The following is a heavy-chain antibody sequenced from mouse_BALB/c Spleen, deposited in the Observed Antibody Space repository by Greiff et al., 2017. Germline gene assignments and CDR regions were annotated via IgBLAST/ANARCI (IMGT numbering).Heavy chain of an antibody. V-gene: IGHV14-3*02. CDR1: GFNIKDTY. J-gene: IGHJ2*01. Sequence: VQLQQSGAELVKPGASVKLSCTASGFNIKDTYMPWVKQRPEQGLEWIGRIDPANGNTKYDPKFQGKATITADTSSNTAYLQLSSLTSEDTAVYYCASLRGYDDQDYWGQGTTLTVSS. CDR2: IDPANGNT. CDR3: ASLRGYDDQDY. D-gene: IGHD2-2*01.